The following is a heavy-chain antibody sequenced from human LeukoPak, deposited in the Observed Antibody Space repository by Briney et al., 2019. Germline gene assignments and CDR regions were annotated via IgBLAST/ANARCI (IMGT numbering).Heavy chain of an antibody. D-gene: IGHD3-22*01. V-gene: IGHV4-4*07. Sequence: SETLSLTCTVSGGSISSYYWSWIRQPAGKGLEWIGRIYTSGSTNYSPSLKSRVTMSVDTSKNQFSLKLSSVTAADTAVYYCARDDYYDSSGYYPFAYWGQGTLVTVSS. CDR1: GGSISSYY. J-gene: IGHJ4*02. CDR2: IYTSGST. CDR3: ARDDYYDSSGYYPFAY.